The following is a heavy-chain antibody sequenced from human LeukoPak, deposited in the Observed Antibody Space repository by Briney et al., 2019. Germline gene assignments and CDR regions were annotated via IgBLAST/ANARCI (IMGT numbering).Heavy chain of an antibody. J-gene: IGHJ4*02. Sequence: GGSLRLSRVDSASTFYTYARSWVRQAPGKGLEWVSAINDSGDTTYYSDSVKGRFTISRDISRSTIYLQMDSLRAEDSAIYYCAKSTSGYYRRFEHWGQGTLVAVAS. D-gene: IGHD3-22*01. CDR2: INDSGDTT. CDR1: ASTFYTYA. CDR3: AKSTSGYYRRFEH. V-gene: IGHV3-23*01.